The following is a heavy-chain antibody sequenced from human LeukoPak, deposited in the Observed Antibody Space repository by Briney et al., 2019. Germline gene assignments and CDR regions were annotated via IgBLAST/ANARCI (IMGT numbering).Heavy chain of an antibody. CDR1: GFTFSSYG. V-gene: IGHV3-23*01. D-gene: IGHD1-26*01. Sequence: GGSLRLSCAASGFTFSSYGMSWVRQAPGKGLEWVSAISGSGGSTYYADSVKGRFTISRDNAKSTLYLQMNSLRAEDTAVYYCARVRVGSGSSHAADAFDIWGQGTMVTVSS. CDR3: ARVRVGSGSSHAADAFDI. J-gene: IGHJ3*02. CDR2: ISGSGGST.